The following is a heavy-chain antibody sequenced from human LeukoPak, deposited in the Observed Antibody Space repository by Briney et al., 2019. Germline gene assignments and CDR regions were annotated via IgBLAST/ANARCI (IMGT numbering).Heavy chain of an antibody. V-gene: IGHV3-53*01. CDR1: GFTVSSNY. CDR2: IYSGGST. CDR3: ARGYSGSDDDY. J-gene: IGHJ4*02. D-gene: IGHD1-26*01. Sequence: GGSLRLSCAASGFTVSSNYMSWVRQAPGKGLEWVSVIYSGGSTYYADSVKGRFTISRDNSKNTLYLQMNSLRAEDTAVYYCARGYSGSDDDYWGQGTLVTVSS.